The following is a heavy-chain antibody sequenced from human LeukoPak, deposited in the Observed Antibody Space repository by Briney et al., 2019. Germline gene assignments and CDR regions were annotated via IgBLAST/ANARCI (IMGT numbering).Heavy chain of an antibody. CDR2: IYHSGST. Sequence: SEALSLTCTVSGGSISTYYWNWIRQPPGKGLEWIGYIYHSGSTNYNPSLQSRVTISVDTSKNQFSLNLNSVTAADTAVYYCARGGDSYGYNNWFDPWGQGTLVTVSS. V-gene: IGHV4-59*01. D-gene: IGHD5-18*01. CDR3: ARGGDSYGYNNWFDP. J-gene: IGHJ5*02. CDR1: GGSISTYY.